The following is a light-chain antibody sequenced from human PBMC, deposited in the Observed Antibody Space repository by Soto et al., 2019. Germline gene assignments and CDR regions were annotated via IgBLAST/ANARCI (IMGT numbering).Light chain of an antibody. CDR3: QQYDSSPLFT. Sequence: EIVLTQSPDTLSLSPGERATLSCRASQSISSSDLAWYQQKPGQAPRLLIYGASSRATGIPDRFSGSGSGTDFTLTISRPEPEDFAVYYCQQYDSSPLFTFGPGTRWISN. CDR1: QSISSSD. CDR2: GAS. J-gene: IGKJ3*01. V-gene: IGKV3-20*01.